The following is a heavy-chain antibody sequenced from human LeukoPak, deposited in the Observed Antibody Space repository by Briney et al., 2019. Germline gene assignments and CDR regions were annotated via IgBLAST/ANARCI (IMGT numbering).Heavy chain of an antibody. CDR3: ARAIFGVVMDPAPYYFDY. J-gene: IGHJ4*02. Sequence: GESLKISCKGSGYSFTSYWIGWVRQMPGKGLEWMGIIYPGDSDTRYSPSFQGQVTISADKSVSTAYLQWSSLKASDTAMYYCARAIFGVVMDPAPYYFDYWGQGTLVTVSS. CDR1: GYSFTSYW. D-gene: IGHD3-3*01. CDR2: IYPGDSDT. V-gene: IGHV5-51*01.